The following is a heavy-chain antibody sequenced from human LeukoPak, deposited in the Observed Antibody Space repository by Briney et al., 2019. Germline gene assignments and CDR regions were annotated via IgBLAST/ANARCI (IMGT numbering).Heavy chain of an antibody. D-gene: IGHD4-17*01. V-gene: IGHV4-34*01. J-gene: IGHJ6*02. Sequence: KPSETLSLTCAVYGGSFSGYYWSWIRQPPGKGLEWIGEINHSGSTNYNPSLKSRVTISVDTSKNQFSLKLSSVTAADTAVYYCARAPIYGDYAQYYYYYGMDVWGQGTTVTVSS. CDR1: GGSFSGYY. CDR3: ARAPIYGDYAQYYYYYGMDV. CDR2: INHSGST.